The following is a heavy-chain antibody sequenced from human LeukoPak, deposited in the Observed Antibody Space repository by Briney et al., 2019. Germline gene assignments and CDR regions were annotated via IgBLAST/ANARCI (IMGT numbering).Heavy chain of an antibody. J-gene: IGHJ5*02. CDR1: GYTFTGYY. Sequence: ASVKVSCKASGYTFTGYYMHWVRQAPGQGLEWTGWINPNSGGTNYAQKFQGRVTMTRDTSISTAYMELSRLRSDDTAVYYCARDQYIAAADWFDPWGQGTLVTVSS. CDR3: ARDQYIAAADWFDP. D-gene: IGHD6-13*01. V-gene: IGHV1-2*02. CDR2: INPNSGGT.